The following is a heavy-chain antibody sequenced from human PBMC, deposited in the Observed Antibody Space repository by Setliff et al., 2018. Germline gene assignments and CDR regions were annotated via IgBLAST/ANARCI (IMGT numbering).Heavy chain of an antibody. CDR1: GYPFVGYY. V-gene: IGHV1-2*02. CDR3: AKQGDLAFDY. CDR2: IDPKSGRT. J-gene: IGHJ4*02. D-gene: IGHD3-16*01. Sequence: ASVKVSCKTSGYPFVGYYIYWMRQAPGQGPEWMGWIDPKSGRTKYAVKFLGRVTMTRDTSINTIYMEVSSLTSDDTAMYYCAKQGDLAFDYWGQGTQVTVSS.